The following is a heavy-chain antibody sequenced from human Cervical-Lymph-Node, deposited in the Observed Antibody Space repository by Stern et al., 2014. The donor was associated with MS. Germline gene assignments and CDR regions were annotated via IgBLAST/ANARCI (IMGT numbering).Heavy chain of an antibody. J-gene: IGHJ5*02. CDR2: IYYSGST. V-gene: IGHV4-59*01. CDR1: GGSISSYY. CDR3: ARGATQAFDP. Sequence: VQLVESGPGLVKPSETLSLTCTVSGGSISSYYWSWIRQPPGQGLEWIGYIYYSGSTNYNSSLKSRVTISVDTSKNQFSLKLSSVTAADTAVYYCARGATQAFDPWGQGTLVTVSS.